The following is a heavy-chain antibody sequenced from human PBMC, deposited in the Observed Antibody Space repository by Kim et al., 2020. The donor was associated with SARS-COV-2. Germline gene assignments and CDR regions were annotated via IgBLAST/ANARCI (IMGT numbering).Heavy chain of an antibody. J-gene: IGHJ4*02. Sequence: ASVKGRFTISRDDSRSILYLEMNSLKAEDTGIYYCARGRYGGNVEQYYYDYWGQGTVVTVSS. D-gene: IGHD2-15*01. V-gene: IGHV3-49*02. CDR3: ARGRYGGNVEQYYYDY.